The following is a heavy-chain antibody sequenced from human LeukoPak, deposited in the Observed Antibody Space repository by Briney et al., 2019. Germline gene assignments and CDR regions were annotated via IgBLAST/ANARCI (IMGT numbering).Heavy chain of an antibody. V-gene: IGHV3-21*01. CDR2: ISRSSSYI. CDR1: GFTFSSYS. Sequence: GGSLRLSCAASGFTFSSYSMNWVRQAPGKGLEWVSSISRSSSYIDYADSVKGRFTISRDNAKNSVYLQMHSLRAEDTAVYYCARGCSGGSCYSAYWGQGTLVTVSS. J-gene: IGHJ4*02. CDR3: ARGCSGGSCYSAY. D-gene: IGHD2-15*01.